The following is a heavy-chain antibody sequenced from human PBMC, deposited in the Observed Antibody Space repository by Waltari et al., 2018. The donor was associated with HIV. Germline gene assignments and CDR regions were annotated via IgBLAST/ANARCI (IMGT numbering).Heavy chain of an antibody. Sequence: EVQLVESGGGLVQPGGSLRLSCTASGFSFSSYSMNWFRQAPGKGLEWFSYISTSSSAIFYADSVKGRFTISRDTAKNSLYLQMNSLRAEDTAVYYCARDRTRYYFDSWGQGTLVTVSS. V-gene: IGHV3-48*01. J-gene: IGHJ4*02. CDR2: ISTSSSAI. D-gene: IGHD6-6*01. CDR1: GFSFSSYS. CDR3: ARDRTRYYFDS.